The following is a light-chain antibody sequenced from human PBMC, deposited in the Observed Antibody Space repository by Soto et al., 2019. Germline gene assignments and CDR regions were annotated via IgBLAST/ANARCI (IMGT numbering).Light chain of an antibody. J-gene: IGLJ1*01. CDR3: SSYTSSSTLGV. Sequence: QSALTKPPSVSGSPGQPITIPCTGTSSDFGGYNYVSWYQQHPGKAPKLVIYDVSNRPSGVSNRFSGSKSGNTASLTISGLQAEDEADYYCSSYTSSSTLGVFGTGTKVTVL. CDR2: DVS. CDR1: SSDFGGYNY. V-gene: IGLV2-14*01.